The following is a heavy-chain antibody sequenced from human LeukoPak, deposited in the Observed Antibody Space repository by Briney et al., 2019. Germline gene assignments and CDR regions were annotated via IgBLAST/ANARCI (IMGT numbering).Heavy chain of an antibody. J-gene: IGHJ6*02. CDR3: ATVAKGWFGFYYGMDV. Sequence: GPSVKVACKVSAHTLTELSMHWVRPPHRKGLEWEGAFHPEAGDTNYAQKIQGRVTMTEDTSTDTAYMEVSSLRSEDTAVYYCATVAKGWFGFYYGMDVWGQGTTVTVSS. V-gene: IGHV1-24*01. D-gene: IGHD3-10*01. CDR1: AHTLTELS. CDR2: FHPEAGDT.